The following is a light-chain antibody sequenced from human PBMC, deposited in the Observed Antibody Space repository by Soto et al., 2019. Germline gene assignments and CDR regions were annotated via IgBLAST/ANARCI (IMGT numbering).Light chain of an antibody. Sequence: QSALTQPRSVSGSPGQSVTISCTGTSSDVGGYNFVSWYQQYPGKAPKVMIYDVTQRPSGVPDRFSGSKSGNPASLTISGLHAEDEGDYYCCSYAGSYHVVFGGGTKLNVL. V-gene: IGLV2-11*01. CDR2: DVT. CDR3: CSYAGSYHVV. J-gene: IGLJ2*01. CDR1: SSDVGGYNF.